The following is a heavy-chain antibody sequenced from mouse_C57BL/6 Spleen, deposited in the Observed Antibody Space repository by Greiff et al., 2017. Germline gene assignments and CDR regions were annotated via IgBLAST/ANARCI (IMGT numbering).Heavy chain of an antibody. D-gene: IGHD2-4*01. CDR2: ILPGSGGT. V-gene: IGHV1-9*01. Sequence: VKLQESGAELMKPGASVKLSCKATGYTFTGYWIEWVKQRPGHGLEWIGEILPGSGGTNYNEKFKGKATFTADTSSNTAYMQLSSLTTEDSAIYYCARRILSYDYDWYFDVWGTGTTVTVSS. J-gene: IGHJ1*03. CDR3: ARRILSYDYDWYFDV. CDR1: GYTFTGYW.